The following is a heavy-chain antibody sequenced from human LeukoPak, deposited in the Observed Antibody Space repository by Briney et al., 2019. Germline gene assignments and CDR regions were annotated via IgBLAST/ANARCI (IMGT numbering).Heavy chain of an antibody. Sequence: GGSLRLSCAASGFTFSSNFMSWVRQAPGKGLEWVAFIRYDGSNKYYADSVKGRFTISRDNSKNTLYLQMKSLRAEDTAVYYCAKGGGYEAQYYYYYLDVWGKGTTVTISS. J-gene: IGHJ6*03. V-gene: IGHV3-30*02. CDR3: AKGGGYEAQYYYYYLDV. CDR2: IRYDGSNK. D-gene: IGHD5-12*01. CDR1: GFTFSSNF.